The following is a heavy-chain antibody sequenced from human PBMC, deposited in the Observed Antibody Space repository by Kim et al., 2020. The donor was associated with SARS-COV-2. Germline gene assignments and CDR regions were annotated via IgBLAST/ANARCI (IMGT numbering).Heavy chain of an antibody. CDR3: ARWPSIVADY. CDR1: GGSISSYY. CDR2: IYYSGST. Sequence: SETLSLTCTVSGGSISSYYWSWIRQPPGKGLEWIGYIYYSGSTNYNPSLKSRVTISVDTSKNQFSLKLSSVTAADTAMYYCARWPSIVADYWGQGTLVTVSS. V-gene: IGHV4-59*01. J-gene: IGHJ4*02. D-gene: IGHD3-22*01.